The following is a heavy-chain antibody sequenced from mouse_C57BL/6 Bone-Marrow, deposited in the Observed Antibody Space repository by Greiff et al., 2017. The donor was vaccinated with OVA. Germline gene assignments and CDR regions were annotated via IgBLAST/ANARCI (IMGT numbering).Heavy chain of an antibody. D-gene: IGHD2-1*01. CDR2: IWSGGST. V-gene: IGHV2-2*01. CDR1: GFSLTSYG. J-gene: IGHJ3*01. Sequence: VMLVESGPGLVQPSQSLSITCTASGFSLTSYGVHWVRQSPGKGLEWLGVIWSGGSTDNNAAFITRLSISQDNSKTQVFLKMNIRKADDTAIYYCARKTRGNHAWFAYWGQGTLVTVSA. CDR3: ARKTRGNHAWFAY.